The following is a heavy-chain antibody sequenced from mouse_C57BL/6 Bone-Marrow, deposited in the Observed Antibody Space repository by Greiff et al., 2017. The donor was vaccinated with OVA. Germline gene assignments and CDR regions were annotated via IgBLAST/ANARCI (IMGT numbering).Heavy chain of an antibody. CDR2: IDPSDSET. D-gene: IGHD1-1*01. CDR3: ASAYYGSSYWYFDV. V-gene: IGHV1-52*01. J-gene: IGHJ1*03. CDR1: GYTFTSYW. Sequence: QVQLQQPGAELVRPGSSVKLSCKASGYTFTSYWMHWVKQRPIQGLEWIGNIDPSDSETHYNQKFKDKATLTVDKSSSTAYMQLSSLTSADSAVYYCASAYYGSSYWYFDVWGTGTTVTVSS.